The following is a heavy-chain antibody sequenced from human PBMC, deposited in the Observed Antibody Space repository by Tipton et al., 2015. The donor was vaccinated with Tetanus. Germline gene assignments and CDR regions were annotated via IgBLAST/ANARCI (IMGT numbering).Heavy chain of an antibody. D-gene: IGHD4-17*01. J-gene: IGHJ4*02. CDR1: GFTFSSYG. Sequence: SLRLSCAASGFTFSSYGMHWVRQAPGKGLEWVAVIWYDGSNKYYADSVKGRFTISRDNSKNTLYLQMNSLRAEDTAVYYCARDCDYGDYGVFDYWGQGTLVTVSS. CDR3: ARDCDYGDYGVFDY. CDR2: IWYDGSNK. V-gene: IGHV3-33*01.